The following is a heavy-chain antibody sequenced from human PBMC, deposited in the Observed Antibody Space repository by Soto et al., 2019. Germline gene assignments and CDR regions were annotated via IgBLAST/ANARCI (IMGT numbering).Heavy chain of an antibody. CDR2: IWHDGGNK. Sequence: QVHLVESGGGVVQPGRSLRLSCAASGFTFSSYGMHWVRQAPGKGLEWVAFIWHDGGNKFYAESVKDRFTISRDNSKNTLYLQMTSLSAEDTAMYYCARDGDVNTGFGKDYWGQGTLVTVSS. CDR1: GFTFSSYG. CDR3: ARDGDVNTGFGKDY. J-gene: IGHJ4*02. V-gene: IGHV3-33*01. D-gene: IGHD3-16*01.